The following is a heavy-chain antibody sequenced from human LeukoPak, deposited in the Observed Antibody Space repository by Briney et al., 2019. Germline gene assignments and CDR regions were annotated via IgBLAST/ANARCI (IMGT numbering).Heavy chain of an antibody. CDR3: ARDGRPLDY. CDR2: IKQDGGER. CDR1: GITFSRYW. Sequence: GGSLGLSCVDSGITFSRYWMSWVRGAPGRGWEWVANIKQDGGERYYVDSVKGRFTISRDNAKNSLYLQMNSLRVEDTAVYYCARDGRPLDYWGQGTLVTVSS. V-gene: IGHV3-7*03. J-gene: IGHJ4*02.